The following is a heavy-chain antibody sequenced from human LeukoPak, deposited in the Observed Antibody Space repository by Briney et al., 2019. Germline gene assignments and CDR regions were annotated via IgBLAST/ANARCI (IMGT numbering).Heavy chain of an antibody. V-gene: IGHV4-34*01. CDR3: ARDLGDYVWVA. D-gene: IGHD3-16*01. CDR2: INHSGST. CDR1: GGSFSGYY. J-gene: IGHJ5*02. Sequence: SETLSLTCAVYGGSFSGYYWSWIRQPPGKGLEWIGEINHSGSTNYNPSLKSRVTISVDTSKTRFSLRLSSVTAADTAMYCARDLGDYVWVAWGQGTLVTVSS.